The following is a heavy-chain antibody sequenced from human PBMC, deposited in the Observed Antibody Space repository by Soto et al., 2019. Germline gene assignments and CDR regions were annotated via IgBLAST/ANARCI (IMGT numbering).Heavy chain of an antibody. CDR3: ARFSVTTPNFDY. Sequence: PSETLSLTCAVYGGSFSGYYWSWIRQPPGKGLEWSGEINHSGSTNYNPSLKSRVTISVDTSKNQFSLKLSSVTAADTAVYYCARFSVTTPNFDYWGQGTLVTVS. J-gene: IGHJ4*02. D-gene: IGHD4-17*01. CDR1: GGSFSGYY. V-gene: IGHV4-34*01. CDR2: INHSGST.